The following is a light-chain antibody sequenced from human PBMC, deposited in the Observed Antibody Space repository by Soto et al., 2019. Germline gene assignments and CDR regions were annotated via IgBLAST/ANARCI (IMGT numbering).Light chain of an antibody. V-gene: IGKV3-20*01. CDR2: GAS. CDR1: QSVSSN. J-gene: IGKJ1*01. Sequence: EVVMTQSTATLSVSPGERATLSCRASQSVSSNLAWYQQKPGQAPRLLIYGASIRAAGIPDRFSGSGSGTDFTLTIRRLEPDDFAVYYCQQYGSSPRTFGQGTKVDIK. CDR3: QQYGSSPRT.